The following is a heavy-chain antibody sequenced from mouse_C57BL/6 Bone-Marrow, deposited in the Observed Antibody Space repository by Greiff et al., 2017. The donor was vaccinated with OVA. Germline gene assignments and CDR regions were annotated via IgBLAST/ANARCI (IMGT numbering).Heavy chain of an antibody. CDR1: GFSFNTYA. Sequence: EVKVIESGGGLVQPKGSLKLSCAASGFSFNTYAMNWVRQAPGKGLEWVARIRSKRNNYATYYADSVKDRLTIYRDDSESMLYLQMNNLKTEDTARYYCVIHGLGHAMDYWGQGTSVTVSS. D-gene: IGHD4-1*01. CDR3: VIHGLGHAMDY. V-gene: IGHV10-1*01. CDR2: IRSKRNNYAT. J-gene: IGHJ4*01.